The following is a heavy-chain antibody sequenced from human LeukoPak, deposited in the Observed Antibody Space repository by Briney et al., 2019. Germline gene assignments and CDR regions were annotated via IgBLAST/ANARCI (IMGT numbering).Heavy chain of an antibody. J-gene: IGHJ6*02. CDR3: ARYEIVGATSYYYYGMDV. CDR1: GFTFSSYA. V-gene: IGHV3-23*01. CDR2: ISGSGGST. Sequence: PGGSLRLSCAASGFTFSSYAMSWVRQAPGKGLEWVSAISGSGGSTYYADSVKGRFTISRDNSKNTLYLQMNSLRAEDTAVYYCARYEIVGATSYYYYGMDVWGQGTTVTVSS. D-gene: IGHD1-26*01.